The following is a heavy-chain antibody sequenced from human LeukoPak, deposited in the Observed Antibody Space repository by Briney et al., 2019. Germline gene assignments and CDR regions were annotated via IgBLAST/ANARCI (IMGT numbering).Heavy chain of an antibody. CDR3: TTAVGMYYDFWSGYLNNWFDP. CDR1: EFTFSNAW. J-gene: IGHJ5*02. D-gene: IGHD3-3*01. V-gene: IGHV3-15*01. CDR2: IKSKTDGGTT. Sequence: GGSLRLSCAASEFTFSNAWMSWVRQAPGKGLEWVGRIKSKTDGGTTDYAAPVKGRFTISRDDSKNTLYLQMNSLKTEDTAVYHCTTAVGMYYDFWSGYLNNWFDPWGQGTLVTVSS.